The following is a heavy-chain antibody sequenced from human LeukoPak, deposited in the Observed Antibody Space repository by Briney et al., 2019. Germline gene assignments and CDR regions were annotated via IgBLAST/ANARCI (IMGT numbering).Heavy chain of an antibody. Sequence: GASVKVSCKASGYTFTSYSISWVRQAPGQGLEWMGWISAYNGNTIYAQKVKGRVTMTTDTSTSTAYTELRSLKSDDTAVYYCARASYCSDGSCYSDYWGQGTLVTVSS. J-gene: IGHJ4*02. CDR2: ISAYNGNT. D-gene: IGHD2-15*01. CDR1: GYTFTSYS. V-gene: IGHV1-18*01. CDR3: ARASYCSDGSCYSDY.